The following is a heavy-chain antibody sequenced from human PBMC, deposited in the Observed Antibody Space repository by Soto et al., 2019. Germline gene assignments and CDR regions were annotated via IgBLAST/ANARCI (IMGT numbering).Heavy chain of an antibody. D-gene: IGHD2-15*01. CDR2: IIPIFGTA. V-gene: IGHV1-69*05. Sequence: QVQLVQSGAEVKKPGSSVKVSCKASGGTFSSYAISWVRQAPGQGLEWMGGIIPIFGTANYAQKFQGRVTITXVEXTXIAYMELSSLRSEDTAVYYCARTRTTVKVVAAPGDYWGQGTLVTVSS. J-gene: IGHJ4*02. CDR1: GGTFSSYA. CDR3: ARTRTTVKVVAAPGDY.